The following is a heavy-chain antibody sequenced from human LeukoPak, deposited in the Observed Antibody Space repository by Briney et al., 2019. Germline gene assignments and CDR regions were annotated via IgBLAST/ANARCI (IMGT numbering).Heavy chain of an antibody. CDR2: ISHSANTI. CDR3: ARYGDYIYWYFDL. CDR1: GFTLSTYG. J-gene: IGHJ2*01. Sequence: PGGSLRLSCAASGFTLSTYGMNWVRQAPGKGLEWISFISHSANTIYYADSVKGRFTISRDNTKNSVYLQMSSLRDEDTAVYYCARYGDYIYWYFDLWGRGTLVTVSS. D-gene: IGHD4-17*01. V-gene: IGHV3-48*02.